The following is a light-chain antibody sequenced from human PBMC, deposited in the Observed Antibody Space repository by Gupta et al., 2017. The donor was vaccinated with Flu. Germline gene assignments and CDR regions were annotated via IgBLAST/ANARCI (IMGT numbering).Light chain of an antibody. CDR3: QQYDNLPT. Sequence: DIQMTQSPSSLSASVGDRVTITWQASQDISNYLNWYQQKPGKAPKLLIYDASNLETGVPSRFSGSGSGTDFTFTISSLQPEDIETYYCQQYDNLPTFGQGTKLEIK. CDR2: DAS. J-gene: IGKJ2*01. CDR1: QDISNY. V-gene: IGKV1-33*01.